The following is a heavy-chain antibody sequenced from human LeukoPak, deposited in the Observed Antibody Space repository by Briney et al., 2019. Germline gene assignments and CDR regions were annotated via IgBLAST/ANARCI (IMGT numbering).Heavy chain of an antibody. CDR3: ARGGAYSSGWYGVPDGFDI. D-gene: IGHD6-19*01. Sequence: SETLSLTCAVSGGSISSGGYSWRWIRQPPGKGLEWIGYIYHSGSTYYNPSLKSRATISVDRSKNQFSLKLSSVTAADTAVYYCARGGAYSSGWYGVPDGFDIWGQGTMVTVSS. V-gene: IGHV4-30-2*01. J-gene: IGHJ3*02. CDR1: GGSISSGGYS. CDR2: IYHSGST.